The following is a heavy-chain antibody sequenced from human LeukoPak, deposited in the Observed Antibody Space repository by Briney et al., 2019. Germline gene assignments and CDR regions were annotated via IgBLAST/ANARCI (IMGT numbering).Heavy chain of an antibody. V-gene: IGHV1-46*01. Sequence: GASVTVSFKASGYTFTCYYMHWVRQAPGQGLEWMGIINPSGGSTSYAQKFQGRVTMTRDTSTSTVYMELSSLRSEDTAVYYCARDGPRLVVDYWGQGTLVTVSS. CDR3: ARDGPRLVVDY. D-gene: IGHD6-6*01. CDR1: GYTFTCYY. CDR2: INPSGGST. J-gene: IGHJ4*02.